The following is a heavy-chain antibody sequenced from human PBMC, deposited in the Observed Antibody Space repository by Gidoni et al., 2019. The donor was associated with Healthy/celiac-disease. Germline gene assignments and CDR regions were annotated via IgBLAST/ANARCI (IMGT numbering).Heavy chain of an antibody. CDR2: FDPEDGET. D-gene: IGHD3-3*01. CDR1: GYTLTELS. Sequence: QVQLVQSGAEVKKPGAAVKVSGKVSGYTLTELSMHWVRQAPGKGLGWMGGFDPEDGETIYAQKFQGRVTMTEDTSTDTAYMELSSLRSEDTAVYYCATDGGQLRFLEWLFYWGQGTLVTVSS. J-gene: IGHJ4*02. V-gene: IGHV1-24*01. CDR3: ATDGGQLRFLEWLFY.